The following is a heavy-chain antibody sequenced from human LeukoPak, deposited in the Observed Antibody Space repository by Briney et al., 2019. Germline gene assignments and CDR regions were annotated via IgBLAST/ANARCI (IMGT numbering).Heavy chain of an antibody. Sequence: GASVRISHKPSGYTFTAYYMHWVRQAPGQGLEWMGWINPNSGGTNYAQKFQGRVTMTRDTSISTAYMELSRLRSDDTAVYYCARVKPLGCSSTSGYNAFDIWGQGTMVTVSS. CDR1: GYTFTAYY. D-gene: IGHD2-2*02. J-gene: IGHJ3*02. V-gene: IGHV1-2*02. CDR2: INPNSGGT. CDR3: ARVKPLGCSSTSGYNAFDI.